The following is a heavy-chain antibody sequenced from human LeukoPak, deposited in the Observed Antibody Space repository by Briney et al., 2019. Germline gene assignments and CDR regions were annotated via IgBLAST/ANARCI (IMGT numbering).Heavy chain of an antibody. Sequence: PGGSLRLSCAASGFTLSSYAMSWVRQAPGKGLEWVAFIRYDGNNKLYADSVKGRFTISRDNSKNTLYLHINSLRAEDTAVYYCAKDNPLDYWGQGTLVIVSS. CDR1: GFTLSSYA. D-gene: IGHD1-14*01. CDR3: AKDNPLDY. J-gene: IGHJ4*02. CDR2: IRYDGNNK. V-gene: IGHV3-30*02.